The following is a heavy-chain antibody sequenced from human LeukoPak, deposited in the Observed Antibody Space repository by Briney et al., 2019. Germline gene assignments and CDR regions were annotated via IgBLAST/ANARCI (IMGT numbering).Heavy chain of an antibody. CDR3: AKELLRNGNWFDP. D-gene: IGHD1-26*01. CDR2: IRYDGSNK. Sequence: PGGSLRLSCAASGFTFSSYGMHWVRQAPGKGLEWVAFIRYDGSNKYYADSVKGRFTISRDNSKNTLYLQMNSLRAEDTAVYYCAKELLRNGNWFDPWGQGTLVTVSS. J-gene: IGHJ5*02. CDR1: GFTFSSYG. V-gene: IGHV3-30*02.